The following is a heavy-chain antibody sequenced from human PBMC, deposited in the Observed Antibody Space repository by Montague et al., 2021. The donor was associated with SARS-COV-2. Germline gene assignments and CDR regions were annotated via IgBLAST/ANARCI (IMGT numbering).Heavy chain of an antibody. CDR3: ARLAGFHTYFAFDV. D-gene: IGHD6-19*01. Sequence: TLSLTCSVSGASISSGAYYWSWIRQPAGKGLEWIGRLFVSGRTSYNPSLKSRVTMSVDASENHFSLKVTSVTVADTAVYYSARLAGFHTYFAFDVWGQGTTVAVSS. J-gene: IGHJ6*02. V-gene: IGHV4-61*02. CDR2: LFVSGRT. CDR1: GASISSGAYY.